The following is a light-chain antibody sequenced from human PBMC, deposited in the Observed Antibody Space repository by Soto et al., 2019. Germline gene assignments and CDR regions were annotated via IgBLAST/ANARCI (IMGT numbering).Light chain of an antibody. Sequence: AIQLTQSPSSLSASVGDIVTIACRASQGLSSALAWYQQKPGKPPKLLIYDGSSLESGVPSRFSGSGSGTDFTLTISSLQSEDFATYYCQQFNSYPSTFGQGTRLEVK. CDR1: QGLSSA. CDR3: QQFNSYPST. V-gene: IGKV1-13*02. CDR2: DGS. J-gene: IGKJ5*01.